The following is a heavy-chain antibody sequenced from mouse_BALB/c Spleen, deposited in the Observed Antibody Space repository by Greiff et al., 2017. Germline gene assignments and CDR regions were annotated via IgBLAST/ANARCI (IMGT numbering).Heavy chain of an antibody. D-gene: IGHD2-4*01. CDR2: IYPGNGDT. Sequence: QVQLQQPGAELVKPGASVKMSCKASGYTFTSYNMHWVKQTPGQGLEWIGAIYPGNGDTSYNQKFKGKATLTADKSSSTAYMQLSSLTSEDSAVYYCARSYDYDDGDAMDYWGQGTSVTVSS. CDR3: ARSYDYDDGDAMDY. V-gene: IGHV1-12*01. CDR1: GYTFTSYN. J-gene: IGHJ4*01.